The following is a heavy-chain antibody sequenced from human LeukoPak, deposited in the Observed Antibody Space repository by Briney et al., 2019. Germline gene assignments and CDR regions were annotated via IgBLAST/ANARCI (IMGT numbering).Heavy chain of an antibody. J-gene: IGHJ6*03. Sequence: SQTLSLTCTVSGGSISSGDYYWSWIRQPPGKGLEWIGYIYYSGSTYYNPSLKSRVTISVDTSKNQFSLKLSSVTAADTAVYYCAREGRTHFKPNYYYMDVWGKGTTVTVSS. V-gene: IGHV4-30-4*08. CDR1: GGSISSGDYY. CDR2: IYYSGST. CDR3: AREGRTHFKPNYYYMDV. D-gene: IGHD1-26*01.